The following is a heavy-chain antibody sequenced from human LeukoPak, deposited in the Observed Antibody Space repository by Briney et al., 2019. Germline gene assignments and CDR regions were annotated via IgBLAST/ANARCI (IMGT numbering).Heavy chain of an antibody. CDR2: LYYSGST. V-gene: IGHV4-59*01. CDR1: GGSISSYY. Sequence: SETLSLTCTVSGGSISSYYWSWIRQPPGKGLEWMGYLYYSGSTNYNPSLKSRVTISIDTPKNQLSLKLSSVTAADTAVYYCARVGSDYGGNSGNWFDPWGQGTLVTVSS. CDR3: ARVGSDYGGNSGNWFDP. D-gene: IGHD4-23*01. J-gene: IGHJ5*02.